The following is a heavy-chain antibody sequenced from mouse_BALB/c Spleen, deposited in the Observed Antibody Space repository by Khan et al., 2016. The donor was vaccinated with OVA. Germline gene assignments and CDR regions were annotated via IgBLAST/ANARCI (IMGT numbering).Heavy chain of an antibody. CDR1: GYTFTSYT. D-gene: IGHD2-14*01. J-gene: IGHJ3*01. CDR3: VRDGAYHRNDGCFAY. CDR2: INPSNGYT. V-gene: IGHV1-4*01. Sequence: QVQLKESGAELARPGASVKMSCKASGYTFTSYTIHWIKLRPGQGLEWIGYINPSNGYTNYNQKFRDKATLTADKSSTTAYMQLSSLTSDDSAVYNCVRDGAYHRNDGCFAYGGQGTLVTVSA.